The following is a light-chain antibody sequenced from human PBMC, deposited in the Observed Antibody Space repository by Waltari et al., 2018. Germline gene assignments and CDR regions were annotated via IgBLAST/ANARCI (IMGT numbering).Light chain of an antibody. CDR3: CSYAGNKWL. CDR2: PVD. Sequence: QSALTQPASVSGSPGQSITISCSGSSGDVGMFNLVSWYQQHPGKAPQLIIYPVDDRPSGVADRFAASKAGHTASRTIAGLQPEEEADYYCCSYAGNKWLFGGGTKVTVL. J-gene: IGLJ3*02. V-gene: IGLV2-23*02. CDR1: SGDVGMFNL.